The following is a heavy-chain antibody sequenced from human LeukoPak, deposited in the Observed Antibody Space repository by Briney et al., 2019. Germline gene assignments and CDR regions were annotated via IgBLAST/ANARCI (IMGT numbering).Heavy chain of an antibody. J-gene: IGHJ4*02. V-gene: IGHV1-2*02. CDR2: IDPNSGGT. CDR3: ARDSQGTTLLGY. D-gene: IGHD1-14*01. CDR1: GYTFTGYY. Sequence: ASVKVSCKASGYTFTGYYMHWVRQAPGQGLEWMGWIDPNSGGTNYAQKFQGRVTMTRDTSISTAYTELSRLRSDDTAVYYCARDSQGTTLLGYWGQGTLVTVSS.